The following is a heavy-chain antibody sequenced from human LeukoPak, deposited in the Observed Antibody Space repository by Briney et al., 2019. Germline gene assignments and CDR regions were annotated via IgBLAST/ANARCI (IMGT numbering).Heavy chain of an antibody. CDR2: ISGSGDAT. CDR1: KFTFVNYA. D-gene: IGHD3-22*01. V-gene: IGHV3-23*01. Sequence: GGSLRLSCAASKFTFVNYAMSWVRQAPGKGLEWVSTISGSGDATYYADSVKGRFTISRDNSKSTLYLQMNSLRAEDTALYYCARDIAYDSSGYYSPHFDYWGQGTLVTVSS. CDR3: ARDIAYDSSGYYSPHFDY. J-gene: IGHJ4*02.